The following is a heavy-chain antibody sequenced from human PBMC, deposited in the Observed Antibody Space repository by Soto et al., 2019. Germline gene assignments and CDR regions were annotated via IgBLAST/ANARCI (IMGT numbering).Heavy chain of an antibody. D-gene: IGHD4-17*01. CDR3: ARVGTVTMDYYYYGMDV. CDR2: IYYSGST. V-gene: IGHV4-59*01. J-gene: IGHJ6*02. CDR1: GGSISSYY. Sequence: SETLSLTCTVSGGSISSYYWSWIRQPPGKGLEWIGYIYYSGSTNCNPSLKSRVTISVDTSKNQFSLKLSSVTAADTAVYYCARVGTVTMDYYYYGMDVWGQGTTVTVSS.